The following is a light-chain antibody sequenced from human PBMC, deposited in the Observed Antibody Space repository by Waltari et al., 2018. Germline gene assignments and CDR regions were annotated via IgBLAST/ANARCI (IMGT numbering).Light chain of an antibody. CDR3: SSWTDSDSLKLL. Sequence: QSALTQPASVSGSPAQSITLPCTGTSSHVVGSHYVSWSQPHPGKVPQLIIYVVTNRPSGVSNRFTGSKSGNTASLTISGLQAEDEADYYCSSWTDSDSLKLLFGGGTKLTVL. CDR1: SSHVVGSHY. V-gene: IGLV2-14*03. J-gene: IGLJ2*01. CDR2: VVT.